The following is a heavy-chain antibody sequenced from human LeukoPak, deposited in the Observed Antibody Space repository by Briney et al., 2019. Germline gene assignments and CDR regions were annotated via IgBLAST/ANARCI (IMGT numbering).Heavy chain of an antibody. CDR1: GFTFTAYG. Sequence: GGSLRLSCAESGFTFTAYGMHWVRQAPGKGLEWVAFIRYDGSQKYYADSVKGRFSISRDNSKNTLYLQMNSLRAEDTAVYYCARGRSYPGYFDYWGQGTLVTVSS. D-gene: IGHD1-26*01. CDR2: IRYDGSQK. V-gene: IGHV3-30*02. CDR3: ARGRSYPGYFDY. J-gene: IGHJ4*02.